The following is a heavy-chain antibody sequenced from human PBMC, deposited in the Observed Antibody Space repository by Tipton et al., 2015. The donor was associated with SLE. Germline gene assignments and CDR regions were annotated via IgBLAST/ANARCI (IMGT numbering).Heavy chain of an antibody. V-gene: IGHV4-39*07. CDR1: GGSISISAYY. CDR3: ARTSTQVSGCYMDV. CDR2: SYYSEAT. D-gene: IGHD6-25*01. Sequence: TLSLTCSVSGGSISISAYYWGWIRQPPGKGLEWIGNSYYSEATYYNPSLKSRVSISVDTSKNQFSLKVSSMTAADTAVYFCARTSTQVSGCYMDVWGKGTTVTVSS. J-gene: IGHJ6*03.